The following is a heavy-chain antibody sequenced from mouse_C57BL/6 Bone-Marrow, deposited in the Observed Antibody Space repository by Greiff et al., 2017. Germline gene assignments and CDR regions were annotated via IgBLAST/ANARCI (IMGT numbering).Heavy chain of an antibody. V-gene: IGHV10-1*01. CDR3: VRRSYGNAMDY. J-gene: IGHJ4*01. CDR1: GFSFNTYA. Sequence: EVQLVESGGGLVQPKGSLKLSCAASGFSFNTYAMNWVRQAPGKGLEWVARIRSKSNNYATYYADSVKDRFTISRDDSESMLYLQMNNLKTEDTAMYYCVRRSYGNAMDYWGQGTSVTVSS. D-gene: IGHD1-1*01. CDR2: IRSKSNNYAT.